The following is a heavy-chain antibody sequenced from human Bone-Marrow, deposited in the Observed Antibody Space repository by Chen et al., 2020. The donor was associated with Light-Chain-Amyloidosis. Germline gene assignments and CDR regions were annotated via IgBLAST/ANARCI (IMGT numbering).Heavy chain of an antibody. CDR2: ISGSGGSR. V-gene: IGHV3-23*04. Sequence: EVQLVESGGGLLQRGGSLRLSCAASGFAFSSYAMSWVRQAPGKGLEWVSTISGSGGSRYYGYSVKCRLTISRDNSKNALFLQMNSLRAEDTAVYYCAKDLPYDEMLPGYHTDTFDIWGQVTMVTVAS. D-gene: IGHD3-9*01. CDR3: AKDLPYDEMLPGYHTDTFDI. CDR1: GFAFSSYA. J-gene: IGHJ3*02.